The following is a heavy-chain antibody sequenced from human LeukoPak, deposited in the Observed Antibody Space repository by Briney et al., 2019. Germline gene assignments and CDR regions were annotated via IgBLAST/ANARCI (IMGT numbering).Heavy chain of an antibody. Sequence: GASVKVSCMASGYTFTGYYMHWVRQAPGQGLEWMGWINPNSGGTNYAQKFQGRVTMTRDTSISTAYMELSRLRSDDTAVYYCATSAYSGSYSPFDYWGQGTLVTVSS. CDR2: INPNSGGT. V-gene: IGHV1-2*02. J-gene: IGHJ4*02. CDR1: GYTFTGYY. D-gene: IGHD1-26*01. CDR3: ATSAYSGSYSPFDY.